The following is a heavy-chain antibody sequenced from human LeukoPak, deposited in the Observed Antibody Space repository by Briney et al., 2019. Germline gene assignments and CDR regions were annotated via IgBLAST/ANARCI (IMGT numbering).Heavy chain of an antibody. J-gene: IGHJ4*02. Sequence: SVKVSCKASGYTFTSYGISWVRQAPGQGLEWMGGIIPIFGTANYAQKFQGRVTITADESTSTAYMELSSLRSEDTAVYYCARDYDSSGPATDYWGQGTLVTVSS. CDR1: GYTFTSYG. CDR2: IIPIFGTA. V-gene: IGHV1-69*13. D-gene: IGHD3-22*01. CDR3: ARDYDSSGPATDY.